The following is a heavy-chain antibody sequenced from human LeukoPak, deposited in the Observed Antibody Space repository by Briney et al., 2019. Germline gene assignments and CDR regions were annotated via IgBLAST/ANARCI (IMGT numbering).Heavy chain of an antibody. J-gene: IGHJ4*02. CDR3: AKDKRYYDFWSGYSSFDY. V-gene: IGHV3-23*01. CDR2: ISKSGDST. D-gene: IGHD3-3*01. Sequence: GGSLRLSCAASGFSFSSYAMSWVRQAPGKGLEWVSAISKSGDSTFYADSVKGRFTISRDNSQNTLYVQMNSLRAEDTAVYYCAKDKRYYDFWSGYSSFDYWGQGTLVTVSS. CDR1: GFSFSSYA.